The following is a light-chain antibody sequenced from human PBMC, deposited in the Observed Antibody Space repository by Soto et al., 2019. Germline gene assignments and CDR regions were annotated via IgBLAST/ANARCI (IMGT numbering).Light chain of an antibody. CDR2: GAS. CDR3: QQANTFPLT. V-gene: IGKV1-12*01. J-gene: IGKJ4*01. CDR1: QDIGSW. Sequence: DIQMTQSPSSVSASVGDRVTITCRASQDIGSWLAWYQPKRGIAPKLLIYGASTLQSGAPSRFRGTGSGTDFSLTISGVQPEDFASYYCQQANTFPLTFGGGTKV.